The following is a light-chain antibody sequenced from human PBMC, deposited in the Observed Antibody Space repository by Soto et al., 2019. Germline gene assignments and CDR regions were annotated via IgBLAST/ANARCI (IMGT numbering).Light chain of an antibody. V-gene: IGLV2-14*03. CDR2: DVS. CDR1: SSDVGGYNY. Sequence: ALTQPASVSGSPGQSITISCTGTSSDVGGYNYVSWYQQHPGKAPKVMIYDVSNRPSGVSNRFSGSKSGNTASLTISGLQAEDEADYYCSSYTSSSTLVFGTGTKLTVL. J-gene: IGLJ1*01. CDR3: SSYTSSSTLV.